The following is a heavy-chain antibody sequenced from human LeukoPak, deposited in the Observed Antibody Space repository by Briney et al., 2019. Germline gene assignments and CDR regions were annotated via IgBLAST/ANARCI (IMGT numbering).Heavy chain of an antibody. Sequence: PETLSLTCTVSGGSISSYYWSWIRQPAGKGLEWIGRIYTSGSTNYNPSLKSRVTMSVDTSKNQFSLKLSSVTAADTAVYYCARAGIVVVPAEKRFYYYYYMDVWGKGTTVTISS. CDR2: IYTSGST. CDR1: GGSISSYY. D-gene: IGHD2-2*01. V-gene: IGHV4-4*07. CDR3: ARAGIVVVPAEKRFYYYYYMDV. J-gene: IGHJ6*03.